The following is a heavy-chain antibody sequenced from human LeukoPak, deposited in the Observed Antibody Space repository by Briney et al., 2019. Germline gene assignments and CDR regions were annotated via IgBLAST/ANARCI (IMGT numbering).Heavy chain of an antibody. Sequence: SETLSLTCTVSGGSISSGDYCWSWIRQPPGKGLEWIGYIYYSGSTYYTPSLKSRVTISVDTSKNQFSLKLSSVTAADTAVYYCARSGEVDAFDIWGQGTMVTVSS. J-gene: IGHJ3*02. CDR3: ARSGEVDAFDI. D-gene: IGHD3-3*01. CDR2: IYYSGST. CDR1: GGSISSGDYC. V-gene: IGHV4-30-4*01.